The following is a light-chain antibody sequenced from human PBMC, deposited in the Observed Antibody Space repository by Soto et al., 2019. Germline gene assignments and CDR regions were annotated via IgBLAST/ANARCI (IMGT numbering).Light chain of an antibody. J-gene: IGLJ3*02. CDR3: QSYDSSLRGAV. CDR1: SSNVGADFD. Sequence: QSVLTQPPSVSGAPGQRVTISCTGSSSNVGADFDVHWYQQLPGTAPKLLISGNTNRPSGVPDRFSGSKSGTSASLAITGLQAEDEADYYCQSYDSSLRGAVFGGGTKVTVL. CDR2: GNT. V-gene: IGLV1-40*01.